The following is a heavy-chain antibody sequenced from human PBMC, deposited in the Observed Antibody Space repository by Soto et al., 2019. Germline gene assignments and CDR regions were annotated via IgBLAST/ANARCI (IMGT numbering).Heavy chain of an antibody. CDR2: ISGSGGSA. J-gene: IGHJ3*01. D-gene: IGHD6-19*01. CDR1: GFTFSNYA. Sequence: HPGGSLRLSCAASGFTFSNYAMNWVRRAPGKGLECVSVISGSGGSAYYADSVQGRFTISRDNSKNTLYMQMNSLRDEDTAIYYCVREGSGWNSRGSFDFWGRGTMVTVSS. V-gene: IGHV3-23*01. CDR3: VREGSGWNSRGSFDF.